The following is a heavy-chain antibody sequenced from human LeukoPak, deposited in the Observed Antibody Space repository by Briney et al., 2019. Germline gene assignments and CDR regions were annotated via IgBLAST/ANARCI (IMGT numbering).Heavy chain of an antibody. CDR2: ISGSGGST. V-gene: IGHV3-23*01. CDR1: GFTFSSYA. D-gene: IGHD3-16*01. CDR3: ASADMGASSYNWFDP. Sequence: GGSLRLSCAASGFTFSSYAMSWVRQAPGKGLEWVSAISGSGGSTYYADSVKGRFTISRDNSKNTLYLQMNSLRAEDTAVYYCASADMGASSYNWFDPWGQGTLVTVSS. J-gene: IGHJ5*02.